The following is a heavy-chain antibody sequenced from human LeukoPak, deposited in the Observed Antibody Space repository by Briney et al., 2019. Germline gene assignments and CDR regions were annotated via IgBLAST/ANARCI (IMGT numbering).Heavy chain of an antibody. D-gene: IGHD6-13*01. CDR2: IYYSGST. J-gene: IGHJ5*02. V-gene: IGHV4-39*01. CDR1: GGSISSSSYY. Sequence: SETLSLTCTVSGGSISSSSYYWGWIRQPPGKGLEWIGSIYYSGSTYYNPSLKSRVTISVDTSKNQFSLKLSSVTAADTAVYYCARVVAAAGNNWFDPWGQGTLVTVSS. CDR3: ARVVAAAGNNWFDP.